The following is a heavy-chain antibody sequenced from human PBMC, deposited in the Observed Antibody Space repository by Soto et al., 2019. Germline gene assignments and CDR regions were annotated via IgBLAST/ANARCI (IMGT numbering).Heavy chain of an antibody. CDR1: GGSISSYY. CDR2: IYYSGST. D-gene: IGHD3-10*01. Sequence: QVQLQESGPGLVKPSETLSLTCTVSGGSISSYYWSWIRQPPGKGLEWIGYIYYSGSTNYNPSLKSRVTISVDTSKNQLSLKLSSVTAADTAVYYCARGGYGSGSYYMAGWGQGTRVTVSS. V-gene: IGHV4-59*01. J-gene: IGHJ4*02. CDR3: ARGGYGSGSYYMAG.